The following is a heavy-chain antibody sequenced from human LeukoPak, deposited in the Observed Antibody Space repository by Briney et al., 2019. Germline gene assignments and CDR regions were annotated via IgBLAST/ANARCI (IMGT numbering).Heavy chain of an antibody. J-gene: IGHJ4*02. CDR3: AREGYDFWSGPLGY. CDR1: GFTFDDYG. D-gene: IGHD3-3*01. V-gene: IGHV3-20*04. CDR2: INWSGGST. Sequence: PGGSLRLSCAASGFTFDDYGMSWVRQAPGKGLEWVSGINWSGGSTGYADSVKGRFTISRDNAKNSLYLQMNSLRAEDTAVYYCAREGYDFWSGPLGYWGQGTLVTVSS.